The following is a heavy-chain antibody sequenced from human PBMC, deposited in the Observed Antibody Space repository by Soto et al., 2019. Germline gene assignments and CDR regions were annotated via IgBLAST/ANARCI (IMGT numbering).Heavy chain of an antibody. CDR3: AKDKQGRGAATGDDAFDV. V-gene: IGHV3-23*01. D-gene: IGHD3-10*01. CDR2: VSGSGGNT. J-gene: IGHJ3*01. Sequence: PGGSLRLSCAASGFTFSSYAMSWVRQAPGKGLEWVSGVSGSGGNTYYADSVKGRFTISRDNSENTLYMQMNSLRGEDTAIYYCAKDKQGRGAATGDDAFDVWGPGTTVTVSS. CDR1: GFTFSSYA.